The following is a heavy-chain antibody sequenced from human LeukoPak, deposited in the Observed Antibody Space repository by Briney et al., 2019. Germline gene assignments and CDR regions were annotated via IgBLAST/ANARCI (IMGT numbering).Heavy chain of an antibody. CDR2: ISGSGGST. CDR1: GFTVSSNY. CDR3: AKDRFADSGSSYFDY. J-gene: IGHJ4*02. V-gene: IGHV3-23*01. D-gene: IGHD1-26*01. Sequence: PGGSLRLSCAASGFTVSSNYMSWVRQAPGKGLEWVSAISGSGGSTYYADSVKGRFTISRDNSKNTLFLQMSSLRAEDTAVYYCAKDRFADSGSSYFDYWGQGTLVTVSS.